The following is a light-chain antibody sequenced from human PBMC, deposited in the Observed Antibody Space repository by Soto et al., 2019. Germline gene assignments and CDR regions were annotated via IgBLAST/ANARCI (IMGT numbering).Light chain of an antibody. CDR1: QSVSSY. V-gene: IGKV3-20*01. CDR3: QQYGRSPWT. J-gene: IGKJ1*01. CDR2: GAS. Sequence: EIVLTQSPATLSLSPGERATLCCRASQSVSSYLAWYQQKPGQAPRLLIYGASSRATGIPDRFSGSGSGTDFTLAIGRLEPEDFAVYYCQQYGRSPWTFGQGTRWIS.